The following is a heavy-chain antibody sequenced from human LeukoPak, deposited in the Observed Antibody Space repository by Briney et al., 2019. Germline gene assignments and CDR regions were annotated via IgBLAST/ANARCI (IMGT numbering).Heavy chain of an antibody. J-gene: IGHJ5*02. CDR3: AKDISSTGFFPYSDR. Sequence: PGRSLRLSCEVSGFTFDNYAMHWVRQGPGKGLEWVSGIGWNSDNINYADSVRGRFTISRDNARNSVFLQMSSLTAEDTALYFCAKDISSTGFFPYSDRWGPGTPVTVSA. CDR2: IGWNSDNI. V-gene: IGHV3-9*01. D-gene: IGHD6-13*01. CDR1: GFTFDNYA.